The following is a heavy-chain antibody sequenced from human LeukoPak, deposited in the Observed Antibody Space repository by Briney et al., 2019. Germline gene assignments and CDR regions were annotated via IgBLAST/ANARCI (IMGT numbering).Heavy chain of an antibody. J-gene: IGHJ4*02. V-gene: IGHV3-11*01. CDR3: ARGDGSYYLSDY. D-gene: IGHD1-26*01. Sequence: LSLTCAVYGGSFSGYYWSWIRQAPGKGLEWVSYISSSGSTIYYADSVKGRFTISRDNAKNSLYLQMNSLRAEDTAVYYCARGDGSYYLSDYWGQGTLVTVSS. CDR2: ISSSGSTI. CDR1: GGSFSGYY.